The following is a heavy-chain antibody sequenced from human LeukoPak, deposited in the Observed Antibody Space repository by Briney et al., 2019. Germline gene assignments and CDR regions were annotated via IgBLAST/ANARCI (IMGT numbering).Heavy chain of an antibody. D-gene: IGHD4-11*01. V-gene: IGHV4-39*01. Sequence: SETLSLTCTPSGGSITNTKYYWGWIRQPPGKGLEWIGSIYYTGSTYYNPPLKSRVTISVDTSKNQFSLKLRSVTAADTALYYCTRHTGYISGQYSNYEDSWGQGTLVTVSS. CDR3: TRHTGYISGQYSNYEDS. CDR2: IYYTGST. CDR1: GGSITNTKYY. J-gene: IGHJ4*02.